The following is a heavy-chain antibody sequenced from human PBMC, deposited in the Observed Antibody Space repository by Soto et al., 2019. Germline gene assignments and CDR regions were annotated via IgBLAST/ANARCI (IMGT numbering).Heavy chain of an antibody. V-gene: IGHV3-48*03. D-gene: IGHD3-9*01. CDR3: ARDKDWAFDY. Sequence: VGSLRLSCVASGFTFSSYSMVWVRQAPGKGLEWVSYIFTTGTTIYYADSVKGRFTVSRDNAKNSVFLLLNSLRAEDTAVYYCARDKDWAFDYWGQGTPVTVSS. CDR2: IFTTGTTI. CDR1: GFTFSSYS. J-gene: IGHJ4*02.